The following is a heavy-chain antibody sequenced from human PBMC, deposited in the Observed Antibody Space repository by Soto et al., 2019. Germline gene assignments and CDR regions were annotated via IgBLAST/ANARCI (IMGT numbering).Heavy chain of an antibody. CDR3: ARDWVYCTNGVCYGHYYGMDV. CDR2: IWYDGSNK. CDR1: GFTFSSYG. J-gene: IGHJ6*02. V-gene: IGHV3-33*01. D-gene: IGHD2-8*01. Sequence: GGSLRLSCAASGFTFSSYGMHWVRQAPGKGLEWVAVIWYDGSNKYYADSVKGRFTISRDNSKNTLYLQMNSLRAEDTAVYYCARDWVYCTNGVCYGHYYGMDVWGQGTTVTVSS.